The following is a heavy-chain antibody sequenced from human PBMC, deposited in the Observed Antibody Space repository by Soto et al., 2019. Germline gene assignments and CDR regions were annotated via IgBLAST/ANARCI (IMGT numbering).Heavy chain of an antibody. D-gene: IGHD1-26*01. V-gene: IGHV1-2*02. CDR1: GYTFTGYY. CDR3: AKGGAIVAAGTRVYLYNAMDV. Sequence: EASVKVSCKASGYTFTGYYVHWVRQAPGQGLEWMGWINPNSGDTYLAQRFQGRVTMNRDTSIGTAYMELRGLTSDETAEYYCAKGGAIVAAGTRVYLYNAMDVWGQATTVTVSS. J-gene: IGHJ6*02. CDR2: INPNSGDT.